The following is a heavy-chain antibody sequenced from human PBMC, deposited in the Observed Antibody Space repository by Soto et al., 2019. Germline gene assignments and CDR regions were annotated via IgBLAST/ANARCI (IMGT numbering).Heavy chain of an antibody. CDR3: ARSLSPTDLNYSDSPGYYNWFDP. CDR1: GYTFTSYD. CDR2: MNPNSGNT. Sequence: GASVKVSCKASGYTFTSYDINWVRQATGQGLEWMGWMNPNSGNTGYAQNFQGRVTMTRDTSISTAYMDLSRLRSDDTAVYYCARSLSPTDLNYSDSPGYYNWFDPWGQGTLVTVSS. J-gene: IGHJ5*02. D-gene: IGHD3-22*01. V-gene: IGHV1-8*01.